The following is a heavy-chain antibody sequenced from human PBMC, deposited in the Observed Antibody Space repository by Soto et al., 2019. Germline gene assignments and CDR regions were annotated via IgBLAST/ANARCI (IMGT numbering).Heavy chain of an antibody. J-gene: IGHJ6*02. V-gene: IGHV3-30*03. CDR3: ATDLREWLLISYYGIYV. Sequence: QVQLVESGGGVVQPGRSLRLSCAASGFTFSSYGMHWVRQAPGKGLEWVAVISYDGSNKYYAVSGKVRFTISRDNSQNTLYLELNSLRAEDTAVYYCATDLREWLLISYYGIYVWGQGTTVTVPS. D-gene: IGHD3-3*01. CDR1: GFTFSSYG. CDR2: ISYDGSNK.